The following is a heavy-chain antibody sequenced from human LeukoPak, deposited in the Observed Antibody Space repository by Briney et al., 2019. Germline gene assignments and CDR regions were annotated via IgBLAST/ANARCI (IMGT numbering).Heavy chain of an antibody. CDR3: VRMDDY. CDR2: ISQSGST. CDR1: GDSITTNSYW. J-gene: IGHJ4*02. Sequence: SETLSLTCSISGDSITTNSYWWGWIRQSPGKGLEWIGSISQSGSTSYNASLKSRVTMSVDTSKNQFSLKLKSVTATDTAVYYCVRMDDYWGQGTLVTVSS. V-gene: IGHV4-39*07.